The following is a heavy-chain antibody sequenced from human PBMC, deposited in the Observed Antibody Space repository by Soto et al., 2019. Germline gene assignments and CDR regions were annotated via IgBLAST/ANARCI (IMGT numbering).Heavy chain of an antibody. V-gene: IGHV1-18*01. CDR2: ISAYNGNT. J-gene: IGHJ4*02. CDR1: GYTFTSYG. CDR3: ARDPRPQQNSSGWYDY. D-gene: IGHD6-19*01. Sequence: ASVKVSCKASGYTFTSYGISWVRQAPGQGLEWMGWISAYNGNTNYAQKLQGRVTMTTDTSTSTAYMELRSLRSDDTAVYYCARDPRPQQNSSGWYDYWGQGTLVTVSS.